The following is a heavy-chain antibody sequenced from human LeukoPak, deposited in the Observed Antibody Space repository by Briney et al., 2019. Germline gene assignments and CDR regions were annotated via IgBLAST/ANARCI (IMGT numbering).Heavy chain of an antibody. D-gene: IGHD2-2*01. CDR1: GFTFSSYS. V-gene: IGHV3-21*01. Sequence: PGGSLRLSCAASGFTFSSYSMNWVRQAPGKGLEWVSSISSSSYIYYADSVKGRFTISRDNAENSLYLQMNSLRAEDTAVYYCASPRPGYCSSTSCSYAIEYFQHWGQGTLVTVSS. CDR2: ISSSSYI. J-gene: IGHJ1*01. CDR3: ASPRPGYCSSTSCSYAIEYFQH.